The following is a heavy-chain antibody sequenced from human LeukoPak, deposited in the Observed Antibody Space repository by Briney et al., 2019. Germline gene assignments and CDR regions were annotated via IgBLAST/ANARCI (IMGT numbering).Heavy chain of an antibody. CDR2: IYYSGST. CDR3: AISSVGYCSSTSCQEKYYFDY. CDR1: GGSISSYY. J-gene: IGHJ4*02. V-gene: IGHV4-59*01. Sequence: SETLSLTCTVSGGSISSYYWSWIRQPPGKGLEWIGYIYYSGSTNYNPSLKSRVTISVDTSKNQFSLKLSSVTAADTAVYYCAISSVGYCSSTSCQEKYYFDYWGQGTLVTVSS. D-gene: IGHD2-2*01.